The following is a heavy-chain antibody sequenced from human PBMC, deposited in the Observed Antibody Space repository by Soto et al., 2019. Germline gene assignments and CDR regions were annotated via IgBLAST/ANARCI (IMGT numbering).Heavy chain of an antibody. D-gene: IGHD6-13*01. V-gene: IGHV3-48*01. CDR3: ARDRSSSSNGNWFDP. Sequence: GGSLRLSCAASGFTFSSYSMNWVRQAPGKGLEWVSYISSSSSTINYAESVKGRFTISRDNAKNSLYLQMNSLRAEDTAVYYCARDRSSSSNGNWFDPWGQGTLVTVSS. CDR1: GFTFSSYS. CDR2: ISSSSSTI. J-gene: IGHJ5*02.